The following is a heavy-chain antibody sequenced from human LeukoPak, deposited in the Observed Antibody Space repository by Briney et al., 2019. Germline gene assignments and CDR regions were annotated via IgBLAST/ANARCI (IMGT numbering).Heavy chain of an antibody. CDR3: ASRVAAAGSFDY. V-gene: IGHV1-2*02. Sequence: ASVKVSCKASGYTLTGYYMHWVRQAPGQGLEWMGWINPNSGGTNYAQKFQGRVTMTRDTSISTAYMELSRLRSDDTAVYYCASRVAAAGSFDYWDQGTLVTVSS. CDR2: INPNSGGT. J-gene: IGHJ4*02. CDR1: GYTLTGYY. D-gene: IGHD6-13*01.